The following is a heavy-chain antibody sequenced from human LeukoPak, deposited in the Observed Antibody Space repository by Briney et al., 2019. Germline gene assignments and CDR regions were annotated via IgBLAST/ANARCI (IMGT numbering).Heavy chain of an antibody. J-gene: IGHJ4*02. CDR3: ARIFGVVIDSHFDY. D-gene: IGHD3-3*01. V-gene: IGHV3-20*04. Sequence: GGSLRLSCAASGFTFDDYGMSWVRQAPGKGLEWVSGINWNGGSTGYADSVKGRFTISRDKAKNSLYLQMNSLRAEDTALYYCARIFGVVIDSHFDYWGQGTLVTVSS. CDR1: GFTFDDYG. CDR2: INWNGGST.